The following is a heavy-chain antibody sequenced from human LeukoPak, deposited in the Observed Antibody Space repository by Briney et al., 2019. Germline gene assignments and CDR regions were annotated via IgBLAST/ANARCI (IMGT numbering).Heavy chain of an antibody. Sequence: GGSLRLSCAASGFTFSSYDMHWARQATGKGLEWVSAIGTAGDTHYPGSVKGRFTISRENAKKSLYLQMNSLRAGDTAVYYCARGSGGAFDIWGQGTMVTVSS. D-gene: IGHD3-16*01. CDR3: ARGSGGAFDI. J-gene: IGHJ3*02. CDR1: GFTFSSYD. V-gene: IGHV3-13*01. CDR2: IGTAGDT.